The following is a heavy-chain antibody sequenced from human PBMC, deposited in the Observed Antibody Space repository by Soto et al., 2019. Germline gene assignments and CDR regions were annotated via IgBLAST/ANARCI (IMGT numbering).Heavy chain of an antibody. CDR3: ARQGFGQLHGLGDV. Sequence: PSETLSLTCSVSGGSITSHYCSWFRQPPGKGLEWIGYIHHSGSTSYNPSLKSRVTMSVDTSKNHFSLKVNSVTAADTALYYCARQGFGQLHGLGDVWAPGTTVTVSS. V-gene: IGHV4-59*08. CDR1: GGSITSHY. CDR2: IHHSGST. J-gene: IGHJ6*02. D-gene: IGHD2-21*01.